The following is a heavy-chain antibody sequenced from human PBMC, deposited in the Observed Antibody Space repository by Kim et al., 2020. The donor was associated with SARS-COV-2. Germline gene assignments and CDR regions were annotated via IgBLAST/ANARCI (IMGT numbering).Heavy chain of an antibody. J-gene: IGHJ4*02. Sequence: ADSVEGRFTISRDNSQNTLYLQMNSLRAEDTAVYYCARDGRFLEWSYIDYWGQGTLVTVSS. CDR3: ARDGRFLEWSYIDY. D-gene: IGHD3-3*01. V-gene: IGHV3-33*01.